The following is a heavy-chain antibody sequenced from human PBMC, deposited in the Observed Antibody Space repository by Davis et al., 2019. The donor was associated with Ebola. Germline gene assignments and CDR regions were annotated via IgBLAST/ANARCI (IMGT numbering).Heavy chain of an antibody. CDR1: GFTFSSNS. CDR2: ISNSGDYR. J-gene: IGHJ2*01. Sequence: GESLKISCAASGFTFSSNSMNWVRQAPGKGLEWVLGISNSGDYRYYADSVKGRFTISRDNSQNTLHLQMNSLRAEDTAVYYCARGSRYWYFDLWGRGTLVTVSS. CDR3: ARGSRYWYFDL. V-gene: IGHV3-21*01.